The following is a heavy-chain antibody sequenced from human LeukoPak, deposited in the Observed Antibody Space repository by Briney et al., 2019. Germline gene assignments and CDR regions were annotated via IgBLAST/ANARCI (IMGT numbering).Heavy chain of an antibody. V-gene: IGHV3-21*05. D-gene: IGHD6-19*01. J-gene: IGHJ4*02. Sequence: PVQPLDSPSVVSSSSSYIYYADSLKGRFTISRDNAKNSLYLQMNSLRAEDTAVYYCARDTHPGIAVAGTLFDYWGQGTLVTVSS. CDR3: ARDTHPGIAVAGTLFDY. CDR2: VSSSSSYI.